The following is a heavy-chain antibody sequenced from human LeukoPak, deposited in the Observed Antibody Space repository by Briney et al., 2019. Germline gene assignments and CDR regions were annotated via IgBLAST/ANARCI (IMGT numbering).Heavy chain of an antibody. CDR2: ISDIGSI. V-gene: IGHV4-59*08. D-gene: IGHD2/OR15-2a*01. Sequence: SETLSPTCTVSGGSISSYYWSWIRQPPGKGLEWIAYISDIGSINYNPSLKSRVTISLDTSKNQFSLKLSSVTAADTAVYYCAGHHPRNTVDFWGQGTLVAVSS. CDR1: GGSISSYY. CDR3: AGHHPRNTVDF. J-gene: IGHJ4*02.